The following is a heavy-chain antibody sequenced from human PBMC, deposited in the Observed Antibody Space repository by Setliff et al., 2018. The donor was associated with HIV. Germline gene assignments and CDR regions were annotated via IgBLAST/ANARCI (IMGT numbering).Heavy chain of an antibody. CDR2: ISYRGTT. CDR3: ARLQKLDDIYYLDD. CDR1: GGPVSTYF. J-gene: IGHJ4*02. D-gene: IGHD4-4*01. Sequence: PSETLSLTCTVSGGPVSTYFWSWIRQHPGKGLEWIGYISYRGTTYYNPSFKSRVTMSMDTSKNQVSLKLTSVTAADTAVHFCARLQKLDDIYYLDDWGQGTLVTVSS. V-gene: IGHV4-31*03.